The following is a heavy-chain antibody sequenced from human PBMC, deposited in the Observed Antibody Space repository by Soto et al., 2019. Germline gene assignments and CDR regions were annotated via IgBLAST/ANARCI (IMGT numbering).Heavy chain of an antibody. J-gene: IGHJ4*02. V-gene: IGHV1-24*01. D-gene: IGHD2-2*01. CDR1: GYTLTELS. CDR2: FDPEDGET. CDR3: ATMTAVVPAASGDY. Sequence: GASVKVYCKVSGYTLTELSMHWVRQAPGKGLEWMGGFDPEDGETIYAQKFQGRVTMTEDTSTDTAYMELSSLRSEDTAVYYCATMTAVVPAASGDYWGQGTLVTVSS.